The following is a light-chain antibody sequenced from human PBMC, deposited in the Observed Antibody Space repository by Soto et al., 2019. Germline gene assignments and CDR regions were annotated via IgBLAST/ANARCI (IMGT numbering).Light chain of an antibody. J-gene: IGLJ1*01. CDR1: SSNLGAGYD. V-gene: IGLV1-40*01. CDR2: GNS. CDR3: QSYDSSLSGYV. Sequence: QSVLTQPPSVSGAPGQRVTISCSGSSSNLGAGYDVQWYRQFPGTAPKLLIYGNSNRPSGVPDRFSGSKSGTSASLAITGLQAEDEADYYCQSYDSSLSGYVFGTGTKVTVL.